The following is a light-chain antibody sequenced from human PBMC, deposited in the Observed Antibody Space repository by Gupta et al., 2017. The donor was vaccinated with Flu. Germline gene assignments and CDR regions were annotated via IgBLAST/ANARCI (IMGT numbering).Light chain of an antibody. CDR1: GSDVGGYNY. V-gene: IGLV2-14*01. Sequence: QSALTQPASVSGSPGKSITISCTGTGSDVGGYNYVSWYQQHPGKAPKVMIYEVNKRPSGVSYRVSGSKSGNTASLTISGLQAEDEADYYCSSYTRTSTWVFGGGTKVTVL. CDR2: EVN. CDR3: SSYTRTSTWV. J-gene: IGLJ3*02.